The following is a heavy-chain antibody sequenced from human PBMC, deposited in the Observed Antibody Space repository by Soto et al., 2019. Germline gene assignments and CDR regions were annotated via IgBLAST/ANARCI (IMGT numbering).Heavy chain of an antibody. J-gene: IGHJ3*02. CDR2: IVVGSGNT. CDR1: GFTFTSSA. D-gene: IGHD3-9*01. V-gene: IGHV1-58*02. CDR3: AAVLRYFDWSPENDAFDI. Sequence: SVKVSCKASGFTFTSSAMQWVRQARGQRLEWIGWIVVGSGNTNYAQKFQERVTITRDMSTSTAYMELSSLRSEDTAVYYCAAVLRYFDWSPENDAFDIWGQGTMVTVSS.